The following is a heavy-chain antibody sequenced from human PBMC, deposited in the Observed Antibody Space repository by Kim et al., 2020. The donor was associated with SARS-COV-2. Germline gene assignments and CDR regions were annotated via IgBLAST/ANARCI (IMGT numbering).Heavy chain of an antibody. J-gene: IGHJ4*02. Sequence: SVKVSCKASGFTFTSSAVQWVRQARGQRLEWIGWIVVGSGNTNYAQKFQERVTITRDMSTSTAYMELSSLRSEDTAVYYCAAVLKYYYDSSGPPPFDYWGQGTLVTVSS. V-gene: IGHV1-58*01. D-gene: IGHD3-22*01. CDR3: AAVLKYYYDSSGPPPFDY. CDR1: GFTFTSSA. CDR2: IVVGSGNT.